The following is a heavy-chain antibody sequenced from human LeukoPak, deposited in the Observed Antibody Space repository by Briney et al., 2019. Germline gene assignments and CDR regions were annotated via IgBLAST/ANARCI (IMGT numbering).Heavy chain of an antibody. J-gene: IGHJ3*01. V-gene: IGHV3-23*01. CDR3: ARDIQLST. CDR2: ISYTGANT. CDR1: GFTFNNAW. Sequence: GGSLRLSCAASGFTFNNAWMSWVRQAPGEGLEWVSLISYTGANTYYTDSVRGRFTISRDNSKDTLFLQMNSLRAEDTAIYYCARDIQLSTWGLGTMVTVSS. D-gene: IGHD5-24*01.